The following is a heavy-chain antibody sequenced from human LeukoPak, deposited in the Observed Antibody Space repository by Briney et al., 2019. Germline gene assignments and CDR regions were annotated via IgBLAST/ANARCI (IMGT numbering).Heavy chain of an antibody. D-gene: IGHD3-22*01. CDR3: ARGPYSYVSSGAFDI. V-gene: IGHV4-59*08. J-gene: IGHJ3*02. Sequence: PSETLSLTCTVTGVSISSYYWSWIRQPPGKGLDWIGYIYYCGYTIYNPSLKSRVTISVDTSKNHFSLKLSSVTAADTAVYFCARGPYSYVSSGAFDIWGQETMVTVSS. CDR2: IYYCGYT. CDR1: GVSISSYY.